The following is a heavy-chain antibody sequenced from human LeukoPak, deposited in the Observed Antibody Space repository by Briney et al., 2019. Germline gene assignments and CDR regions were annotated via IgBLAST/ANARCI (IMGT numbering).Heavy chain of an antibody. V-gene: IGHV3-48*04. CDR2: ISSSSSTI. Sequence: GGSLRLSCAASGFTFSSYSMNWVRQAPGKGLEWVSYISSSSSTIYYADSVKGRFTISRDNAKNSLYLQMNSLRAEDTAVYYCASLYYYDSSGALLYGGQETLVTVSS. CDR1: GFTFSSYS. J-gene: IGHJ4*02. D-gene: IGHD3-22*01. CDR3: ASLYYYDSSGALLY.